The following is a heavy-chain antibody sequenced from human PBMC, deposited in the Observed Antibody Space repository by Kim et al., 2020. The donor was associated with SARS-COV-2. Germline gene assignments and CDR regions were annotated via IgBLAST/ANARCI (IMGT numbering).Heavy chain of an antibody. D-gene: IGHD3-10*01. J-gene: IGHJ5*02. CDR2: ISGGGTSV. Sequence: GGSLRLSCAASGFKFSDYYMSWIRQAPGKGLEWLAYISGGGTSVEYADSVKGRFIISRDNTKNSVFLQMNSLRAEDTAVYFCAREAFNQATSWLSWGQGT. V-gene: IGHV3-11*01. CDR3: AREAFNQATSWLS. CDR1: GFKFSDYY.